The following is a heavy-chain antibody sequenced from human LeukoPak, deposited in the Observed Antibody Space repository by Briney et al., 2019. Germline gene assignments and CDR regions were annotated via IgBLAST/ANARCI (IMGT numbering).Heavy chain of an antibody. J-gene: IGHJ6*02. D-gene: IGHD6-13*01. CDR2: IIPIFGTA. Sequence: GASVKVSCKASGGTFISYAISWVRQAPGQGLEWMGGIIPIFGTANYAQKFQGRVTITADESTSTAYMELSSLRSEDTAVYYCARDTEETGSSWYLGFQQYGMDVWGQGTTVTVSS. CDR3: ARDTEETGSSWYLGFQQYGMDV. V-gene: IGHV1-69*13. CDR1: GGTFISYA.